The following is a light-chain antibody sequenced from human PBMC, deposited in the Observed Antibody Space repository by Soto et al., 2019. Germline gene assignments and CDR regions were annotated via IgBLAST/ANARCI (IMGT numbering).Light chain of an antibody. CDR1: SGYSNYK. V-gene: IGLV9-49*01. CDR3: GADHGSGSNFPSV. J-gene: IGLJ1*01. CDR2: VGTGGIVG. Sequence: QSALTQPPSASASLGASVTLTCTLSSGYSNYKVDWYQQRPGKGPRFVMRVGTGGIVGSKGDGIPDRFSVLGSGLNRYLTIKNIQEEDESDFHCGADHGSGSNFPSVCGTETKVTVL.